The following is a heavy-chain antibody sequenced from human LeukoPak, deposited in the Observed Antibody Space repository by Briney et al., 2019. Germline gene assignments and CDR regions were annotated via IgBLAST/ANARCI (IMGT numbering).Heavy chain of an antibody. CDR2: INPNSGGT. J-gene: IGHJ6*03. CDR3: ARALSGQLDPRRYYYYMDV. V-gene: IGHV1-2*02. D-gene: IGHD6-13*01. CDR1: GYTFTSYA. Sequence: ASVKVSCKASGYTFTSYAMNWVRQAPGQGLEWMGWINPNSGGTNYAQKFQGRVTMTRDTSISTAYMELSRLRSDDTAVYYCARALSGQLDPRRYYYYMDVWGKGTTVTISS.